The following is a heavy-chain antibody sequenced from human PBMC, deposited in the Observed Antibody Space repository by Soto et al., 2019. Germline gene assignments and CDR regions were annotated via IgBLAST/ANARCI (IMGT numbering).Heavy chain of an antibody. D-gene: IGHD3-3*01. CDR1: GYSFTSYG. J-gene: IGHJ4*02. CDR3: ARVYDFWSGYSNPFDY. V-gene: IGHV1-18*01. Sequence: ASVEVSCKACGYSFTSYGISWVRQAPGQGLEWMGWISVYNGNTNYAQKLQGRVTMTTDTSTNTAYMELRSLRSDDTAVYYCARVYDFWSGYSNPFDYWGQGTLVTVSS. CDR2: ISVYNGNT.